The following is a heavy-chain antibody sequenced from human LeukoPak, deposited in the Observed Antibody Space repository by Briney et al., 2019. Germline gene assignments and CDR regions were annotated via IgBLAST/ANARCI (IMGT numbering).Heavy chain of an antibody. V-gene: IGHV3-23*01. CDR2: ISGSGGST. Sequence: GGSLRLSCAASRFTFSSYAMSWVRQAPGKGLEWVSAISGSGGSTYYADSVKGRFTISRDNSKNTLYLQMNSLRAEDTAVYYCAKDQNAMITPTYYFDYWGQGTLVTVSS. CDR1: RFTFSSYA. J-gene: IGHJ4*02. CDR3: AKDQNAMITPTYYFDY. D-gene: IGHD3-16*01.